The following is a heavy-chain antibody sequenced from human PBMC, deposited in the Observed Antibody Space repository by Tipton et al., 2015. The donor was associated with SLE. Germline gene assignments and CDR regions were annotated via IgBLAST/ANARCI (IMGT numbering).Heavy chain of an antibody. V-gene: IGHV3-53*01. CDR1: GFTVSSNY. Sequence: SLRLSCAASGFTVSSNYMSWVRQAPGKGLEWVSVIYSGGSTYYADSVKGRFTISRDNSKNTLYLQINSLRAEDTAVYYCARVTRGYYGMDVWGQGTTVTVSS. D-gene: IGHD5-18*01. CDR2: IYSGGST. J-gene: IGHJ6*02. CDR3: ARVTRGYYGMDV.